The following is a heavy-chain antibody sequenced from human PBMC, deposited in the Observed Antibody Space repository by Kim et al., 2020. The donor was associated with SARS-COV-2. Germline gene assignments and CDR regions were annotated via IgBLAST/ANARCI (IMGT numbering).Heavy chain of an antibody. CDR3: AARLRYFDWLLYVGDIGYGMDV. V-gene: IGHV1-69*13. D-gene: IGHD3-9*01. CDR1: GGTFSSYA. Sequence: SVKVSCKASGGTFSSYAISWVRQAPGQGLEWMGGIIPIFGTANYAQKFQGRVTITADESTSTAYMELSSLRSEDTAVYYCAARLRYFDWLLYVGDIGYGMDVWGQGTTVTVSS. J-gene: IGHJ6*02. CDR2: IIPIFGTA.